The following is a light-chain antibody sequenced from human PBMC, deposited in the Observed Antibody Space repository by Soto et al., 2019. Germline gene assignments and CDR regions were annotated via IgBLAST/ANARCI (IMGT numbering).Light chain of an antibody. CDR2: GAS. J-gene: IGKJ1*01. CDR1: QSVNSTS. V-gene: IGKV3-20*01. CDR3: QQYGTSLWT. Sequence: EIVLTQSPGTLSLSPGERATLSCRASQSVNSTSLTWYQQKPGQAPRLLIYGASNRATGIPDRFSGRGSGTDFTLSISRLEPEDFAVYYCQQYGTSLWTFGQGTKVEIK.